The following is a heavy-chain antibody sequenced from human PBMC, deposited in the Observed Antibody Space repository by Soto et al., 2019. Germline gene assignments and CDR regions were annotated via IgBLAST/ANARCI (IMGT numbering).Heavy chain of an antibody. D-gene: IGHD6-19*01. CDR3: ARAEGHDHSSGWYYAFDI. CDR2: IIPIFGTA. V-gene: IGHV1-69*01. Sequence: QVQLVQSGAEVKKPGSSVKVSCKASGGTFSSYAISWVRQAPGQGLEWMGGIIPIFGTANYAQKFQGRVTITADESTSTGYMELSSLRSEDTAVYYCARAEGHDHSSGWYYAFDIWGQGTMVIVSS. J-gene: IGHJ3*02. CDR1: GGTFSSYA.